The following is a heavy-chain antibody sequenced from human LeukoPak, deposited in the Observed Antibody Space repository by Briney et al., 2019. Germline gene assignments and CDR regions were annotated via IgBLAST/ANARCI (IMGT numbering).Heavy chain of an antibody. D-gene: IGHD3-16*02. V-gene: IGHV1-69*06. CDR1: GGTFGSYA. CDR2: IIPIFGTA. J-gene: IGHJ4*02. CDR3: ARVSMITFGGVIDKGGYYFDY. Sequence: SVKVSCKASGGTFGSYAISWVRQAPGQGLEWMGGIIPIFGTANYAQKFQGRVTITADKSTSTAYMELSSLRSEDTAVYYCARVSMITFGGVIDKGGYYFDYWGQGTLVTVSS.